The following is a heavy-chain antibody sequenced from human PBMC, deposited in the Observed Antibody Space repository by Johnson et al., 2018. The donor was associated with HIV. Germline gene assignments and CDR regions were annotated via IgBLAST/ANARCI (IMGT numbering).Heavy chain of an antibody. CDR3: ARDDLDSGGFLMAFSV. CDR2: IYSGGST. Sequence: VQLVESGGGLIQPGGSLRLSCAASGFTVSSNYMSWVRQAPGKGLEWVSVIYSGGSTYYADSVKGRFTISRDNSKNTLYLQMGSLRAEDMAVYYCARDDLDSGGFLMAFSVWGQGTTVTVSS. CDR1: GFTVSSNY. D-gene: IGHD2-15*01. J-gene: IGHJ3*01. V-gene: IGHV3-66*03.